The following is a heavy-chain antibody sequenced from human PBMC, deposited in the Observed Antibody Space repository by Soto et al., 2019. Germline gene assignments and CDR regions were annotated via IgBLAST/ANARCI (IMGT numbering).Heavy chain of an antibody. CDR2: INAGNGNT. CDR1: GYTFTSYA. Sequence: ASVKVSCKASGYTFTSYAMHWVRQAPGQRLEWMGWINAGNGNTKYSQKFQGRVTITRDTSASTAYMELSSLRSEDTAVYYCAREVATTGTIWGYYYYGMDVWGQATTVTVSS. D-gene: IGHD1-1*01. J-gene: IGHJ6*02. CDR3: AREVATTGTIWGYYYYGMDV. V-gene: IGHV1-3*01.